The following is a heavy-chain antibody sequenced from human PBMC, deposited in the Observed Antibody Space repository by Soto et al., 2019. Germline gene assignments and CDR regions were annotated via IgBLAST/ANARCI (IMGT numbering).Heavy chain of an antibody. Sequence: ASVKVSCKASGYTFTSYYMHWVRQAPGQGLEWMGIINPSGGSTSYAQKFQGRVTMTRDTSTSTVYMELSSLRSEDTAVYYCARDISMIGVVITGPREAFDIWGQGTMVTVSS. CDR1: GYTFTSYY. D-gene: IGHD3-22*01. V-gene: IGHV1-46*01. CDR3: ARDISMIGVVITGPREAFDI. J-gene: IGHJ3*02. CDR2: INPSGGST.